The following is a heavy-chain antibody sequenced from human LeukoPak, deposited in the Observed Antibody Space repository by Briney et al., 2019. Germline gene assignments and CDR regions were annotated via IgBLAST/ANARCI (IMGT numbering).Heavy chain of an antibody. CDR2: ISPSSSYI. D-gene: IGHD2-2*01. CDR3: ARGRGCSSMSCYPDY. Sequence: GGSLRLSCAASGFSFSGYSINGVRQAPGKGLEWVSSISPSSSYIYYADSVEGRFTISRDNAKNSLYLQMNSLRAEDTAVYYCARGRGCSSMSCYPDYWGQGTLVTVSS. V-gene: IGHV3-21*01. CDR1: GFSFSGYS. J-gene: IGHJ4*02.